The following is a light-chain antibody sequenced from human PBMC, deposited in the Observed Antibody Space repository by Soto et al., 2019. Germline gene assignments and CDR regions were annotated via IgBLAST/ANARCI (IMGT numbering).Light chain of an antibody. CDR2: GAS. J-gene: IGKJ1*01. CDR1: QSVSSR. V-gene: IGKV3-15*01. Sequence: EIVMTQSPATLSVSPGERATLSCRASQSVSSRLLWYQQKPGQAPRLLIYGASTRATGIPARFSGSGSGTEFTLAISSLQSEDFAVYYCLQHNNWPRTFGQGTKVEIK. CDR3: LQHNNWPRT.